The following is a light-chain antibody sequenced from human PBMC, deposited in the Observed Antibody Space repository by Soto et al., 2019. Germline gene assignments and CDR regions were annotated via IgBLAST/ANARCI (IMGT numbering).Light chain of an antibody. J-gene: IGKJ2*01. V-gene: IGKV1-33*01. Sequence: DIQMTQSPSSLSASVGDRVTITCQASQDISNYLNWYQQKPGKAPKLLIYDASNLETGVPSRFSGSGSGTDFTFTISSLQPEDIETYYCQQYDNLPSYTCGQGTKLEIK. CDR2: DAS. CDR3: QQYDNLPSYT. CDR1: QDISNY.